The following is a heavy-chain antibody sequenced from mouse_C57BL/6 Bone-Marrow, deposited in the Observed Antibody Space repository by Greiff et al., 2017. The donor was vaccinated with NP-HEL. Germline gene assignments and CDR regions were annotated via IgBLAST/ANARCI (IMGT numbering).Heavy chain of an antibody. CDR2: ISDGGSYT. D-gene: IGHD1-1*01. Sequence: EVKLVESGGGLVKPGGSLKLSCAASGFTFSSYAMSWVRQTPEKRLEWVATISDGGSYTYYPDNVKGRFTISRDNAKNNLYLQMSHLKSEDTAMYYGARERGSDVSTDYCYYAMDYWGHGTSLTVSS. J-gene: IGHJ4*01. V-gene: IGHV5-4*01. CDR3: ARERGSDVSTDYCYYAMDY. CDR1: GFTFSSYA.